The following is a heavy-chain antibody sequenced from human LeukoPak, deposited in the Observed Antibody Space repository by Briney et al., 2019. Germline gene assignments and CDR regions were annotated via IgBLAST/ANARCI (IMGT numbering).Heavy chain of an antibody. CDR1: GGTFSNYV. Sequence: GASVKVSCKASGGTFSNYVINWVRQAPGQGLEWMGGIIPIFGKANYAQKFQGRVTITADESTRTAYMELSSLRSEDTAVYYCARGWLAETTVVTPYNYWGRGTLVSVSS. CDR3: ARGWLAETTVVTPYNY. D-gene: IGHD4-23*01. V-gene: IGHV1-69*13. CDR2: IIPIFGKA. J-gene: IGHJ4*02.